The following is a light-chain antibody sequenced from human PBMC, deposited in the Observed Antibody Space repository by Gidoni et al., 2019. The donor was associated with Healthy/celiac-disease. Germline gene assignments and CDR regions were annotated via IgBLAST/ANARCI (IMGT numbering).Light chain of an antibody. V-gene: IGLV3-21*04. CDR3: QVWDSSSDHYV. Sequence: SSVLTQPPSVSVAPGKTARITCGGNNIGSTSVHWYQQKPGQAPVLVIYYDSDRPSGIPERFSGSNSGNTATLTISRVEAGDVADYYCQVWDSSSDHYVFGTGTKVTVL. J-gene: IGLJ1*01. CDR2: YDS. CDR1: NIGSTS.